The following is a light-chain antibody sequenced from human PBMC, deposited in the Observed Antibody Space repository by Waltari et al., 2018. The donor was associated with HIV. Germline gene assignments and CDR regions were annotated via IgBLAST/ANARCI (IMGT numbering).Light chain of an antibody. J-gene: IGLJ1*01. V-gene: IGLV1-40*01. CDR1: SSNIAAGYH. CDR3: QSHDSSLSGYV. CDR2: GNS. Sequence: QSVLTQPPSVSGAPGQRVTISCTASSSNIAAGYHVHSYQQLPGTAPKLLIYGNSNRPSGVPDRFSGSKSGTSASLAITGLQAEDEADYHCQSHDSSLSGYVFGTGTKVTVL.